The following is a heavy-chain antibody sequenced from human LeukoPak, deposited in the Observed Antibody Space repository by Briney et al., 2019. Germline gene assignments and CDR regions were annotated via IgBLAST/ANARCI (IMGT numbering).Heavy chain of an antibody. D-gene: IGHD3-22*01. V-gene: IGHV3-15*01. CDR2: IKSKTDGGTT. Sequence: GGSLRLSCAASGFTFSNAWMSWVRQAPGKGLEWVGRIKSKTDGGTTDYAAPVKGRFTISRDDSKNTLYLQMNSLRAEDTAVYYCARGRSLYYDSSGLYYFDYWGQGTLVTVSS. CDR3: ARGRSLYYDSSGLYYFDY. J-gene: IGHJ4*02. CDR1: GFTFSNAW.